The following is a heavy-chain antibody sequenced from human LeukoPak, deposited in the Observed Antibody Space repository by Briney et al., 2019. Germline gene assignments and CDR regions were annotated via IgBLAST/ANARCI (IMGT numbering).Heavy chain of an antibody. CDR3: ASSDTAPGHAY. V-gene: IGHV3-15*01. D-gene: IGHD5-18*01. Sequence: GGSLRLSCAASGFTFSNAWMSWVRQAPGKGLEWVGRIKSKTDGGTTDYAAPVKGRFTISRDDSKNTLYLQMNSLRAEDTAVYYCASSDTAPGHAYWGQGTLVTVSS. CDR1: GFTFSNAW. J-gene: IGHJ4*02. CDR2: IKSKTDGGTT.